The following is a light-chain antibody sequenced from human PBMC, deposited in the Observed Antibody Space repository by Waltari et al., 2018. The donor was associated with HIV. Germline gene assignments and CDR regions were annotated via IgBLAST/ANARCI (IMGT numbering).Light chain of an antibody. CDR2: EVS. V-gene: IGLV2-14*01. CDR3: TSYTTSSTMV. CDR1: SSDPVIYKY. Sequence: QTALTQPASVSGSPGQSITISCAGTSSDPVIYKYVSWYQQYPGNPPKLIIYEVSNRPSGVPHRFSGSKSGDTASLTISGLQTEDEAIYYCTSYTTSSTMVFGGGTHLTLL. J-gene: IGLJ3*02.